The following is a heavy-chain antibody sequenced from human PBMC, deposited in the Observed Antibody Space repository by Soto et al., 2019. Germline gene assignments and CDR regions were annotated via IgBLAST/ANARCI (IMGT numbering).Heavy chain of an antibody. Sequence: EVQLVESGGGLVKPGGSLRLSCAASGFTFSNFAMNWVRQAPGKGLEWVSSISGGGDSTLYADSVKGRFTVVRDTAKNSLFLQMNSLTAEDTAVYYRARSDYNSDCCFAFDSWGQGTLVTVSS. V-gene: IGHV3-21*01. CDR3: ARSDYNSDCCFAFDS. CDR2: ISGGGDST. D-gene: IGHD2-21*02. J-gene: IGHJ4*01. CDR1: GFTFSNFA.